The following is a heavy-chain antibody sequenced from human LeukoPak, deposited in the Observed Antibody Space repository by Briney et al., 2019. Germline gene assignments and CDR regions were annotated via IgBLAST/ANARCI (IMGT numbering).Heavy chain of an antibody. CDR2: ISGSRATI. J-gene: IGHJ4*02. V-gene: IGHV3-48*04. Sequence: GGSLRLSCAASGFTFSSYSMTWVRQAPGKGLEWIAYISGSRATIFYAESVKGRFTVSRDHAKNSLHLQMNSLRGDDTAVYYCARVDWELLDGDFDYWGQGTLVTVSA. D-gene: IGHD1-26*01. CDR1: GFTFSSYS. CDR3: ARVDWELLDGDFDY.